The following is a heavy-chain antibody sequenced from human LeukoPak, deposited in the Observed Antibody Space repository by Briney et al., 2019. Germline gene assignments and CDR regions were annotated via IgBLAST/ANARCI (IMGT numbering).Heavy chain of an antibody. J-gene: IGHJ4*02. CDR3: ARGGMVRGVIHDY. CDR1: GGSFSGYY. V-gene: IGHV4-34*01. Sequence: PSETLSLTCAVYGGSFSGYYWSWIRQPPGKGLEWIGEINHSGSTNYNPSLKSRVTISVDTSKNQFSLKLSSVTAADTAVYYCARGGMVRGVIHDYWGQGTLVTVSS. CDR2: INHSGST. D-gene: IGHD3-10*01.